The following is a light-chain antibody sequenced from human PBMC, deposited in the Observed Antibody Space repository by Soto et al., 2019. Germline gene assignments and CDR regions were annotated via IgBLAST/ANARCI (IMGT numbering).Light chain of an antibody. CDR1: QSVRSTY. CDR2: DTS. J-gene: IGKJ1*01. Sequence: EVVLTQSPGTLSLSPGERATLSCRASQSVRSTYLAWYQQKPGQAPRLLIYDTSRRATGIPDRFSGSGSGTDFTLNISGLDPEDFAVYYCQQYGTSPGTFGQGTKVEIK. CDR3: QQYGTSPGT. V-gene: IGKV3-20*01.